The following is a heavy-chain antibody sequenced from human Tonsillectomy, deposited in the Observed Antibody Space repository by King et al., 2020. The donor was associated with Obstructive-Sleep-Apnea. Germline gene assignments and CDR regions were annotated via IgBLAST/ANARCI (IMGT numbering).Heavy chain of an antibody. D-gene: IGHD6-13*01. Sequence: VQLVESGAEVKKPGASVKVSCKASGYTFTSYGISWVRQAPGQGLEWMGWISAYNGNTNYAQKLQGRVTMTTDTSTSTAYMELRSLRSDDTAVYYCAREDSSSWYRWDNWFDPWGQGTLVTVSS. CDR3: AREDSSSWYRWDNWFDP. CDR1: GYTFTSYG. V-gene: IGHV1-18*04. CDR2: ISAYNGNT. J-gene: IGHJ5*02.